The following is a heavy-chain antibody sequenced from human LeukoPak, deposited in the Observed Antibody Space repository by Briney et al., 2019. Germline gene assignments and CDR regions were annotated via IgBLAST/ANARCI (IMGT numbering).Heavy chain of an antibody. Sequence: PSETLSLTCAVYGGSFSSYYWGWIRQPPGKGLEWIGSIYYSGSTYYNPSLKSRVTISVDTSKNQFSLKLSSVTAADTAVYYCARVINYYDSSGYYYDVWGIDYWGQGTLVTVSS. CDR3: ARVINYYDSSGYYYDVWGIDY. CDR1: GGSFSSYY. CDR2: IYYSGST. D-gene: IGHD3-22*01. J-gene: IGHJ4*02. V-gene: IGHV4-39*07.